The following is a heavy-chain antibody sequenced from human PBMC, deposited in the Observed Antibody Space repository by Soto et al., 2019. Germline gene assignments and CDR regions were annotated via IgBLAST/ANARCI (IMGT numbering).Heavy chain of an antibody. J-gene: IGHJ4*02. CDR2: FSSGGGGT. Sequence: EVQLLESGGGLLQPGGSLRLSCTASGFTFSNYAMSWVRQAPGKGLEWVSTFSSGGGGTYYADSVKGRFTISRDNSKNPLSLQMNSLSAEDTAVYYCTKANRYCSGANCFTFDYWGLGTLVTVSS. CDR3: TKANRYCSGANCFTFDY. CDR1: GFTFSNYA. D-gene: IGHD2-15*01. V-gene: IGHV3-23*01.